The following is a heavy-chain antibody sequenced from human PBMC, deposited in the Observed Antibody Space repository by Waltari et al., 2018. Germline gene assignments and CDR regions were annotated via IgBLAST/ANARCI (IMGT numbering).Heavy chain of an antibody. CDR3: ATGGYDFWTGYHKI. D-gene: IGHD3-3*01. CDR1: GLTFSGYY. Sequence: EVQLVESGGGLVQPGGSLRLSCETSGLTFSGYYFHWVRQAPGKGLVWVSRINSDGTIEKNADSVKGRFTISRDNARSTLYLQMNSLRVEDTAVYYCATGGYDFWTGYHKIWGQGTMVTVTS. CDR2: INSDGTIE. V-gene: IGHV3-74*01. J-gene: IGHJ3*02.